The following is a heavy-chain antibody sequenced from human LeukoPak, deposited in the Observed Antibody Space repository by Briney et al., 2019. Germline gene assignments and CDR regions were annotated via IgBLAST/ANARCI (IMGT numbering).Heavy chain of an antibody. J-gene: IGHJ4*02. CDR3: ASFPVRLPRDY. CDR2: ISSSSSTI. V-gene: IGHV3-48*01. D-gene: IGHD4-17*01. CDR1: GFTFSSYS. Sequence: PGGSLRLSCAASGFTFSSYSMNWVRQAPGKGLEWVSYISSSSSTIYYADSVKGRFTISRDNAKNSLYLQMNSLRAEDTAVYYCASFPVRLPRDYWGQGTLVTVSS.